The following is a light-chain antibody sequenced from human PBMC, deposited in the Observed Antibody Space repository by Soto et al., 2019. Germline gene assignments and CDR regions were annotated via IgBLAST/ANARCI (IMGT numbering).Light chain of an antibody. J-gene: IGKJ1*01. V-gene: IGKV3-20*01. Sequence: EVVFTQAPGIMYFSPGERATLSCRASQTVGRSYLAWYQQKPGQAPRLLIFGTSTRATGIPDRFSGGGSGTDFTLTISRLDPEDYAVYFCQQYDSIPPWTLGQGTKVDIK. CDR3: QQYDSIPPWT. CDR2: GTS. CDR1: QTVGRSY.